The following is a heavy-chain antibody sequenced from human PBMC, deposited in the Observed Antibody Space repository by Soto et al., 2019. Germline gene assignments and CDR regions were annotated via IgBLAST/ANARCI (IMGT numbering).Heavy chain of an antibody. CDR3: ASRAPCSNGQCHPFDY. D-gene: IGHD2-8*01. J-gene: IGHJ4*02. CDR2: ISMSGSYK. V-gene: IGHV3-11*06. CDR1: DFSLSGFY. Sequence: PGGSLRLSCVGSDFSLSGFYMSWVRQAPGKGLEWLSFISMSGSYKTYAASVEGRFTISRDNVKNILYLQMDSLRVEDTAVYYCASRAPCSNGQCHPFDYWGQGTQVTVSS.